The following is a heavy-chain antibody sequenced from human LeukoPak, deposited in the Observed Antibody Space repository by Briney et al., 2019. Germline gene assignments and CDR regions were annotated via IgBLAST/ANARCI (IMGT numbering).Heavy chain of an antibody. D-gene: IGHD6-6*01. Sequence: PGGSLRLSCAASGFTFSSYGMHWVRQAPGKGLEWVANINQDGSEKYYVDSMKGRFTISRDNAKNSVYLQVNSLRAEDTAVYYCARDRVWTVLYWGQGTLVSVSS. CDR1: GFTFSSYG. CDR3: ARDRVWTVLY. V-gene: IGHV3-7*01. CDR2: INQDGSEK. J-gene: IGHJ4*02.